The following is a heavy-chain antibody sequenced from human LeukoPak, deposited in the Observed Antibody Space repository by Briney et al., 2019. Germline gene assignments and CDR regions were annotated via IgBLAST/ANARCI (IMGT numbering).Heavy chain of an antibody. V-gene: IGHV3-30-3*01. D-gene: IGHD3-22*01. CDR3: ARDLNHYYDSSGYPGY. CDR1: GFTFSSYA. CDR2: ISYDGSNK. Sequence: PGGSLRLSWAASGFTFSSYAMHWVRQAPGKGLEWVAVISYDGSNKYYADSVKGRFTISRDNSKNTLYLQMNSLRAEDTAVYYCARDLNHYYDSSGYPGYWGQGTLVTVSS. J-gene: IGHJ4*02.